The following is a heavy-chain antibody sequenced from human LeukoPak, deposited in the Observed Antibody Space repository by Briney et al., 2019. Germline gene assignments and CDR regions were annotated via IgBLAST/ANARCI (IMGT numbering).Heavy chain of an antibody. CDR2: ISSSSSII. D-gene: IGHD2-21*01. V-gene: IGHV3-21*01. J-gene: IGHJ4*02. Sequence: NPGGSLRLSCAASGFTFSSYAMSWVRQAPGKGLEWVSSISSSSSIIYYADSVKGRFTISRDNAKNSLYLQMNSLRAEDTAVYYCARDLFDDCTLDYWGQGTLVTVSS. CDR3: ARDLFDDCTLDY. CDR1: GFTFSSYA.